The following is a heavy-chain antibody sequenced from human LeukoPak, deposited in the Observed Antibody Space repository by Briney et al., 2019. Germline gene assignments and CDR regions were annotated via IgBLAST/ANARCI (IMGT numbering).Heavy chain of an antibody. D-gene: IGHD6-19*01. CDR2: IITSGSPI. J-gene: IGHJ4*02. CDR3: ARGGIKYSSGWELFDY. V-gene: IGHV3-48*01. Sequence: ECLSYIITSGSPIHCADSVKGRFTISRDNSKNTLYLQMNSLRAEDTAVYYCARGGIKYSSGWELFDYWGQGTLVTVSS.